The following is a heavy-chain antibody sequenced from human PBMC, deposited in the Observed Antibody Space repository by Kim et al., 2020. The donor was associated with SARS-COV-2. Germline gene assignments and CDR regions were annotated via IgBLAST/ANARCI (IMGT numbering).Heavy chain of an antibody. CDR1: GDSVSSNSAA. CDR2: TYYRSKWYN. J-gene: IGHJ4*02. D-gene: IGHD5-12*01. V-gene: IGHV6-1*01. Sequence: SQTLSLTCAISGDSVSSNSAAWNWIRQSPSRGLEWLGRTYYRSKWYNDYAVSVKSRITINPDTSKNQFSLQLNSVTPEDTAVYYCARVISSGYEKGVRYFDYWGQGTLVTVSS. CDR3: ARVISSGYEKGVRYFDY.